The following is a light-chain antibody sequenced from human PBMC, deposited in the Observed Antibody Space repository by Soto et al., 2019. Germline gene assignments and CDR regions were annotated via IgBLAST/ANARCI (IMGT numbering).Light chain of an antibody. J-gene: IGKJ4*01. Sequence: IVLMQSPGTLSLSPGERATLSCRASQSVSNNDVAWYQQKPGQAPRLLIAGASSSATGIPDRYSGSVSGTDFTLTISRLDPEDFAVDYCQEYGSSPPLTVGGGTKVDIK. CDR1: QSVSNND. V-gene: IGKV3-20*01. CDR2: GAS. CDR3: QEYGSSPPLT.